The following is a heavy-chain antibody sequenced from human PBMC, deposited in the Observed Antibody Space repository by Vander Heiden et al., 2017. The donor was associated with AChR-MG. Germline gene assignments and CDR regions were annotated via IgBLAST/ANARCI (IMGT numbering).Heavy chain of an antibody. CDR1: GFFVSNNY. CDR3: ARGRYATTYSGYDF. Sequence: EVQLVETGGGWNPAGGSLRLYCAASGFFVSNNYMSWVRQAPGKGLECVSVIYSGGSTYYAESVKGRFSIFRDNSKNTLYLQMNSMRPEDTAIYYCARGRYATTYSGYDFWGQGTLVTVSS. CDR2: IYSGGST. V-gene: IGHV3-53*02. J-gene: IGHJ4*02. D-gene: IGHD5-12*01.